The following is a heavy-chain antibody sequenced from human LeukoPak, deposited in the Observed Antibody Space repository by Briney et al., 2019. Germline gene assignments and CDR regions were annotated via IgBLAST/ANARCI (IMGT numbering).Heavy chain of an antibody. CDR3: AELGITMIGGV. V-gene: IGHV3-21*01. Sequence: PGGSLRLSCAASGFTFSNYTMIWLRQAPGKALEWVSFISSSTTFITYTDSVKGRFTISRENANSSLYLQMNSLRAEDTAVYYCAELGITMIGGVWGKGTTVTISS. D-gene: IGHD3-10*02. CDR1: GFTFSNYT. J-gene: IGHJ6*04. CDR2: ISSSTTFI.